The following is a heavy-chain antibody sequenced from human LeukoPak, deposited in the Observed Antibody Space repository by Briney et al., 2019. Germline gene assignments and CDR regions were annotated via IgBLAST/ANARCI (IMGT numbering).Heavy chain of an antibody. CDR2: IYSGGST. D-gene: IGHD1-14*01. J-gene: IGHJ4*02. Sequence: PGGSLRLSCAASGFTFSGYAMSWVRQAPGKGLEWVSVIYSGGSTYYAGSVKGRFTISRDNSKNTLYLQMNSLRAEDTAVYYCARHRPGQAIDYWGQGTLVTVSS. CDR3: ARHRPGQAIDY. CDR1: GFTFSGYA. V-gene: IGHV3-66*04.